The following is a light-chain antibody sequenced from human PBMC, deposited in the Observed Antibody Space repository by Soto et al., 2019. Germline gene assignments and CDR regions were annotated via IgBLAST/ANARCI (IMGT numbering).Light chain of an antibody. CDR3: CSYAGGSSYV. J-gene: IGLJ1*01. CDR2: EGN. CDR1: SSDVGNYNL. Sequence: QSALTQPASVSGSPGQSITISCTGTSSDVGNYNLVSWYQQHPGKAPKLMIYEGNKRPSGVSHRFSGSKSGNTASLTISGLQSEDEADYYCCSYAGGSSYVFGTGTKLTVL. V-gene: IGLV2-23*01.